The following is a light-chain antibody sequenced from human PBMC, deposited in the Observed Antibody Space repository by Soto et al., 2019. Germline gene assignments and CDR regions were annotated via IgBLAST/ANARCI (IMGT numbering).Light chain of an antibody. Sequence: QSALTQPPSASGTPGQRVTISCSGSSSNIGSNYVYWYQQLPGTAPRLLIYRNNQRPSGVPDRFSGSKSGTSASLAISGLRSEDEADYYCAAWDDSLSGSFLFGTGT. V-gene: IGLV1-47*01. CDR2: RNN. J-gene: IGLJ1*01. CDR3: AAWDDSLSGSFL. CDR1: SSNIGSNY.